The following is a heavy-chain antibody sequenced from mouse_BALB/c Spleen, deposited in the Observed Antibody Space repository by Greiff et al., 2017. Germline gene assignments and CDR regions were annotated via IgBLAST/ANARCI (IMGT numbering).Heavy chain of an antibody. J-gene: IGHJ2*01. V-gene: IGHV1-87*01. CDR3: ARPTVVASGFDY. D-gene: IGHD1-1*01. CDR1: GYTFTSYW. Sequence: QVQLQQSGAELARPGASVKLSCKASGYTFTSYWMQWVKQRPGQGLEWIGAIYPGDGDTRYTQKFKGKATLTADKSSSTAYMQLSSLASEDSAVYYCARPTVVASGFDYWGQGTTLTVSS. CDR2: IYPGDGDT.